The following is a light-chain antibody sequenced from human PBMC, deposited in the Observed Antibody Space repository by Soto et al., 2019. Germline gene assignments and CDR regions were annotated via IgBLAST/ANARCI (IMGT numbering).Light chain of an antibody. CDR1: QSVSSN. Sequence: EIVMTQSPATLSVSPGERATLSCRASQSVSSNLAWYQQKPGQAPRLLIYSASIRATGIPARFSGSGSGTEFTLTIRSLQSEDFAVYYRQKYNNWPPLTFGGGTKVEIK. J-gene: IGKJ4*01. CDR3: QKYNNWPPLT. V-gene: IGKV3D-15*01. CDR2: SAS.